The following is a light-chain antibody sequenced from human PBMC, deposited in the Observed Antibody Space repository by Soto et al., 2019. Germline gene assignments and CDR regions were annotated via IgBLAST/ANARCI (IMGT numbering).Light chain of an antibody. CDR3: QHDNSYSEE. CDR1: QTILHY. CDR2: AAS. V-gene: IGKV1-9*01. J-gene: IGKJ1*01. Sequence: MQLIQSPSSLSAFVTDSGPTTFVPSQTILHYVNWYQQKPGKAPKVLIYAASTLQRGVPSRFSGSGSGTEFTLTISSLQPEDFATYYCQHDNSYSEEVGQGTEV.